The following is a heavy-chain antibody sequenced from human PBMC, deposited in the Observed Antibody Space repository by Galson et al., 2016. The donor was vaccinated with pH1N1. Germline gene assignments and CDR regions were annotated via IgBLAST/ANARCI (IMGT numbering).Heavy chain of an antibody. D-gene: IGHD1-1*01. CDR2: IYAGDSDT. CDR1: ENSFTTDW. Sequence: QSGAEVRKPGESLKISCKASENSFTTDWIGWVRQMPGKGLEWMGSIYAGDSDTRYSPSFQGLVTISVDTSIRTASLQWSSLKASDTATYYFARHVAMDPPMEYYHMDSWGKGSTVTVSS. J-gene: IGHJ6*03. CDR3: ARHVAMDPPMEYYHMDS. V-gene: IGHV5-51*01.